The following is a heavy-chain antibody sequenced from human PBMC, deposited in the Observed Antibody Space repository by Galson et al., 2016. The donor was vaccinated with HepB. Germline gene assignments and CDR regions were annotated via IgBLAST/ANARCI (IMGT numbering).Heavy chain of an antibody. CDR1: GFIFSSYV. V-gene: IGHV3-33*01. D-gene: IGHD2-15*01. CDR2: IWYDGSNK. Sequence: SLRLSCAASGFIFSSYVMHWVRQTPGKGLEWVAVIWYDGSNKYYADSVKGRFTISRDNSKNTMYLEMYSLRAEDTAVYYCARRGYCTGGSCYSDYGMDVWGQGTTVTVSS. J-gene: IGHJ6*02. CDR3: ARRGYCTGGSCYSDYGMDV.